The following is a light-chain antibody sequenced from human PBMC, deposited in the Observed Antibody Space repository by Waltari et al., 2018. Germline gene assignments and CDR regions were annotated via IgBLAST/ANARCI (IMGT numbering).Light chain of an antibody. J-gene: IGKJ5*01. CDR3: QQRSNWPPSIT. CDR1: QSVSSFY. CDR2: DAS. Sequence: EIVLTQSPATLSLSPGERATLSCRASQSVSSFYLAWYQQKPGTAPWLLIYDASTRATGIPARVSGSGSGTDFNLTISSLEPEDFAVYYCQQRSNWPPSITFGQGTRLDIK. V-gene: IGKV3-11*01.